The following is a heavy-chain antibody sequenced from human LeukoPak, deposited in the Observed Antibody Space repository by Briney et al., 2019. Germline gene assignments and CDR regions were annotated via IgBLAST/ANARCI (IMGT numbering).Heavy chain of an antibody. CDR2: IIPIFGTA. D-gene: IGHD2-2*01. CDR3: ARDRCSSTSCYPMRDAFDI. Sequence: SVKVSCKASGGTFSSYAISWVRQAPGQGLEWMGGIIPIFGTANYAQEFQGRVTITADESTSTAYMELSSLRSEDTAVYYCARDRCSSTSCYPMRDAFDIWGQGTMVTVSS. CDR1: GGTFSSYA. V-gene: IGHV1-69*01. J-gene: IGHJ3*02.